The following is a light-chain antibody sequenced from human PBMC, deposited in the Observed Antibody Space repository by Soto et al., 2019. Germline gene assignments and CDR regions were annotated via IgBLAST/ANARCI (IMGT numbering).Light chain of an antibody. Sequence: DIQITQSPSCLSSSVGDIFTITFRASQSISNFLNWYQQKPGKAPKLLIYAASSLHSGVPSRFSGSGSGTDFTLTITGLQPEDFGTYYCQQSSTTPLTFGPGTKVDI. CDR1: QSISNF. J-gene: IGKJ3*01. V-gene: IGKV1-39*01. CDR3: QQSSTTPLT. CDR2: AAS.